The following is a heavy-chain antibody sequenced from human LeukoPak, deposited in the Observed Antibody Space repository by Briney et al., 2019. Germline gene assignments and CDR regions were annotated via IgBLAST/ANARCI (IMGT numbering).Heavy chain of an antibody. J-gene: IGHJ4*02. CDR1: GFTFSSYS. CDR3: ARGSITSYLTDY. D-gene: IGHD3-16*01. Sequence: PGGSLRLSCAASGFTFSSYSMNWVRQAPGKGLEWVSSISSSSSYIYYADSVKGRFTISRDNAKNSLCLQMNSLRAEDTAVYYCARGSITSYLTDYWGQGTLVTVSS. CDR2: ISSSSSYI. V-gene: IGHV3-21*01.